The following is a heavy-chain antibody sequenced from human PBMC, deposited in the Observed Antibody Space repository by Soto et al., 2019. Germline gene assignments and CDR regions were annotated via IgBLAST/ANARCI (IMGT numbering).Heavy chain of an antibody. V-gene: IGHV1-3*01. CDR1: GYTFTSYA. Sequence: GPSVKVSCKASGYTFTSYAMHWVRQAPGQRLEWMGWINAGNGNTKYSQKFQGRVTITRDTSASTAYMELSSLRSEDTAVYYCAREIVATNTYYDYIWGSYRYNPSDAFDIWGQGTMVTVSS. CDR2: INAGNGNT. J-gene: IGHJ3*02. D-gene: IGHD3-16*02. CDR3: AREIVATNTYYDYIWGSYRYNPSDAFDI.